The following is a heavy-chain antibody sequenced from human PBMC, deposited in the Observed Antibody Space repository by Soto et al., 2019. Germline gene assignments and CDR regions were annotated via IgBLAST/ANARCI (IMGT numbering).Heavy chain of an antibody. Sequence: ASVKVSCKASGGTFSSYAISWVRQAPGQGLEWMGGIIPIFGTANYAQKFQGRVTITADKSTSTAYMELSSLRSEDTAVYYCARGSGYDYGTGYYYGMDVWGQGTTVTVSS. V-gene: IGHV1-69*06. CDR3: ARGSGYDYGTGYYYGMDV. CDR2: IIPIFGTA. CDR1: GGTFSSYA. D-gene: IGHD5-12*01. J-gene: IGHJ6*02.